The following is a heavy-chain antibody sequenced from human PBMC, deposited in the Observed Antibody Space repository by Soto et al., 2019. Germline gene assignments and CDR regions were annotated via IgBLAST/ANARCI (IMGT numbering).Heavy chain of an antibody. Sequence: GGSLRLSCAASGFTFSSYSTNWVRQAPGKGLEWVSSISSSSSYIYYADSVKGRFTISRDNAKNSLYLQMNSLRAEDTAVYYCARGLYSSSSELFDYWGQGTLVTVSS. CDR1: GFTFSSYS. D-gene: IGHD6-6*01. V-gene: IGHV3-21*01. CDR2: ISSSSSYI. CDR3: ARGLYSSSSELFDY. J-gene: IGHJ4*02.